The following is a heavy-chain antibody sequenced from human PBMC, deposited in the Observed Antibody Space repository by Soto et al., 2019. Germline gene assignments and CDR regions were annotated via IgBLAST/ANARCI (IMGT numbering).Heavy chain of an antibody. J-gene: IGHJ4*02. CDR2: LYHSGST. Sequence: QVQLQQSGQGLVKPSGTPSLTCAVSGGAISSSNWWSWVRQPPGKGLEWIGDLYHSGSTNYNPSLKSIVTISVDKSENQYSLKRSYVTAADTAVYYCARAQYYDSSDLDYLGQGTLVTVSS. CDR3: ARAQYYDSSDLDY. V-gene: IGHV4-4*02. D-gene: IGHD3-22*01. CDR1: GGAISSSNW.